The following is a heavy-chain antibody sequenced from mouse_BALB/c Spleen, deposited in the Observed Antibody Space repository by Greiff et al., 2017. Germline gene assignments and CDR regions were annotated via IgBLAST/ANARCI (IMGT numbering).Heavy chain of an antibody. V-gene: IGHV5-17*02. CDR3: ARQGNWDGAWFAY. Sequence: EVHLVESGGGLVQPGGSRKLSCAASGFTFSSFGMHWVRQAPEKGLEWVAYISSGSSTIYYADTVKGRFTISRDNPKNTLFLQMTSLRSEDTAMYYCARQGNWDGAWFAYWGQGTLVTVSA. D-gene: IGHD4-1*01. J-gene: IGHJ3*01. CDR2: ISSGSSTI. CDR1: GFTFSSFG.